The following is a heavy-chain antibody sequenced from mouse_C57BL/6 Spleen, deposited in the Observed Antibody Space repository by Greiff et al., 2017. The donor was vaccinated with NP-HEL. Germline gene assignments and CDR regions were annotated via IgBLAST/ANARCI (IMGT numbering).Heavy chain of an antibody. CDR1: GFTFSSYA. D-gene: IGHD1-1*01. CDR3: ARAPLYYGNAMDY. Sequence: EVQGVESGGGLVKPGGSLKLSCAASGFTFSSYAMSWVRQTPEKRLEWVATISDGGSYTYYPDNVKGRFTISRDNAKNNLYLQMSHLKSEDTAMYYCARAPLYYGNAMDYWGQGTSVTVSS. CDR2: ISDGGSYT. J-gene: IGHJ4*01. V-gene: IGHV5-4*01.